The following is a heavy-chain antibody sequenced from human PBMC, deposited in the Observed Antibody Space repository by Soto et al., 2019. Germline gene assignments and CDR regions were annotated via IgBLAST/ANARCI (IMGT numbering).Heavy chain of an antibody. CDR3: ARGQRFSDWFDP. D-gene: IGHD3-3*01. V-gene: IGHV4-4*07. Sequence: SETLSLTCTVSGGAISGYYWTWIRQPAGKGLEWIGRIYSSGTTKYNPSLQSRLNMSLDTSKNQFSLRLTSVTAADTAVYYCARGQRFSDWFDPWGQGTLVTVS. J-gene: IGHJ5*02. CDR2: IYSSGTT. CDR1: GGAISGYY.